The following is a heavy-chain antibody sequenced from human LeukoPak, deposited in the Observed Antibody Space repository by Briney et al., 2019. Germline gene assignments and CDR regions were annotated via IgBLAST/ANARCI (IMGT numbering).Heavy chain of an antibody. V-gene: IGHV4-61*02. CDR1: GGSISSGSYY. J-gene: IGHJ6*02. CDR3: ATRYSSSWDYYYYYGMDV. D-gene: IGHD6-13*01. CDR2: IYTSGST. Sequence: SQTLSLTCTVSGGSISSGSYYWSWIRQPAGKGLEWIVRIYTSGSTNYNPSLKSRVTISVSTSKTQFSLKLSSVTAADTAVYYCATRYSSSWDYYYYYGMDVWGQGTTVTVSS.